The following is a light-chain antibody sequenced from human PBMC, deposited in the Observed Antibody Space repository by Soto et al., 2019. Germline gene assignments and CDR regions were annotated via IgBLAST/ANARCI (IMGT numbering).Light chain of an antibody. V-gene: IGLV2-14*01. CDR3: SSYTGSYIL. J-gene: IGLJ1*01. Sequence: QSALTQPASVSGSPGQSITISCTGTSSDVGGYNSVSWYQQHPGKAPKFMIYDVRNRPSGVSNRFSGYKSGNTASLTISGLQAEDEADYYCSSYTGSYILFGTGTKLTVL. CDR2: DVR. CDR1: SSDVGGYNS.